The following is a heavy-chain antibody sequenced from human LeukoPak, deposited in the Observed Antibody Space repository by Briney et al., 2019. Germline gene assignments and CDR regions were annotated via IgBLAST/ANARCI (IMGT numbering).Heavy chain of an antibody. D-gene: IGHD3-22*01. V-gene: IGHV1-18*01. J-gene: IGHJ4*02. CDR1: GYSFTSYG. CDR3: ARDSLADYDSTDYYYAFDY. Sequence: ASMKVSCKASGYSFTSYGISWVRQAPGQGLEWMGWISAYNGNTKYAQKLQGRVTMTTDTSTSTAYMELRSLRSDDTAVYFCARDSLADYDSTDYYYAFDYWGQGTLATVSS. CDR2: ISAYNGNT.